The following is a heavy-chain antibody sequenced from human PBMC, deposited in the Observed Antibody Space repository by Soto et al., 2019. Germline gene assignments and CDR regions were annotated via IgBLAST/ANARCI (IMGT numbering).Heavy chain of an antibody. V-gene: IGHV5-10-1*01. CDR1: GYSFTNYC. Sequence: GESLKISCNGSGYSFTNYCISWVLQMPGKGLEWMGRIDPSDSYTKHSPSFQCHVTISADKSISTAYLQWSSLKASDTAMYYCARQYCRSTSCYIGWFDPWGQGTLVTVSS. CDR2: IDPSDSYT. CDR3: ARQYCRSTSCYIGWFDP. J-gene: IGHJ5*02. D-gene: IGHD2-2*02.